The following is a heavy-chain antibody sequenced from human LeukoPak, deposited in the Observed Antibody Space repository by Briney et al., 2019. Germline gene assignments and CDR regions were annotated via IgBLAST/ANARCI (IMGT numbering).Heavy chain of an antibody. D-gene: IGHD3-10*01. V-gene: IGHV3-23*01. J-gene: IGHJ4*02. CDR2: ISGSGGST. CDR1: GFTFSSYA. CDR3: AKDRDYYGSGSYKGYFDY. Sequence: GGSLRLTCAASGFTFSSYAMSWVRQAPGKGLEWVSAISGSGGSTYYADSVKGRFTISRDNSKNTLYLQMNSLRAEDTAVYYCAKDRDYYGSGSYKGYFDYWGQGTLVTVSS.